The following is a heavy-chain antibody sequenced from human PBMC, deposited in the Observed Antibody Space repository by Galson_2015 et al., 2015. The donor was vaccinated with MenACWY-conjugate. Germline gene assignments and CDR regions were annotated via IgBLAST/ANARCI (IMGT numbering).Heavy chain of an antibody. J-gene: IGHJ5*02. CDR2: LYDDGTS. D-gene: IGHD2-21*01. V-gene: IGHV3-53*01. CDR1: GFSVTSHF. CDR3: AKIVRHPVGPYVDP. Sequence: SLRLSCAASGFSVTSHFMGWVRQAPGEGLEWVALLYDDGTSRYADSVKGRFTVSRDTLRNSLSLQMHGLRAEDTAMYFCAKIVRHPVGPYVDPWGQVTLVLVSS.